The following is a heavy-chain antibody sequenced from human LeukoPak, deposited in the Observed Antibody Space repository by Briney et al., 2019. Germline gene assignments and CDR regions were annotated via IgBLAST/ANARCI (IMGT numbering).Heavy chain of an antibody. CDR3: VRDPSGRGMDV. CDR1: GFTFSTYD. D-gene: IGHD6-19*01. Sequence: GGSLRLSCAASGFTFSTYDMHWVRQATGKGLEWVSAIGTAGDTHYSGSVKGRFTVSRENAKNSLYLQMNSLRAGDTAVYYCVRDPSGRGMDVWGQGTTVTVSS. V-gene: IGHV3-13*01. J-gene: IGHJ6*02. CDR2: IGTAGDT.